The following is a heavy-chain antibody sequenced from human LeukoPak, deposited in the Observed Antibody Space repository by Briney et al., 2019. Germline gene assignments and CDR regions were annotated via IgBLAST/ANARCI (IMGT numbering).Heavy chain of an antibody. J-gene: IGHJ4*02. V-gene: IGHV4-31*03. CDR1: GGSISSGGSY. CDR3: ARATAEYYYGSGSLDY. D-gene: IGHD3-10*01. Sequence: SETLSLTCTVSGGSISSGGSYWSWIRQHPGKGLEWIGYIYYSGSTYYNPSLKSRVTISVDTSKNQFSLKLSSVTAADTAVYYCARATAEYYYGSGSLDYWGQGTLVTVSS. CDR2: IYYSGST.